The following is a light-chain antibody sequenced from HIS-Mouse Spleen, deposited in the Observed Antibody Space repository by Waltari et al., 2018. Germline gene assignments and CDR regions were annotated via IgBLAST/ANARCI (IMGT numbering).Light chain of an antibody. CDR2: KDS. CDR3: QSADSSGTYVV. CDR1: ALPKQY. J-gene: IGLJ2*01. V-gene: IGLV3-25*03. Sequence: SYELTQPPSVSVSPGQTARITCSGDALPKQYAYWYQQKPGQAPVLVIYKDSERPSGIPERFSGSSSGTTVTLTISGVHAEDEADYYCQSADSSGTYVVFGGGTKLTVL.